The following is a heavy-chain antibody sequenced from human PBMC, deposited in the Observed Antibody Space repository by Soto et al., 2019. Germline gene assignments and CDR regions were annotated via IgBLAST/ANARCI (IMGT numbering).Heavy chain of an antibody. D-gene: IGHD3-22*01. V-gene: IGHV4-30-4*01. CDR2: IYYSGST. CDR3: ARGTYYYDSSGYYYSSPDAFDI. CDR1: GGSISSGDYY. Sequence: QVQLQESGPGLVKPSQTLSLTCTVSGGSISSGDYYWSWIRQPPGKGLEWIGYIYYSGSTYYNPSLQSRVTISVDTSKNQFSLKLSSVTAADTAVYYCARGTYYYDSSGYYYSSPDAFDIWGQGTMVTVSS. J-gene: IGHJ3*02.